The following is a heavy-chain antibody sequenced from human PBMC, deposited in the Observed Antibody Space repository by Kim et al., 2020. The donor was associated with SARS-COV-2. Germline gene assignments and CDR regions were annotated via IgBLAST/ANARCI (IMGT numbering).Heavy chain of an antibody. CDR3: ARNKDYFDY. J-gene: IGHJ4*02. CDR1: GYTFTSYW. CDR2: IYPGDSDT. V-gene: IGHV5-51*01. Sequence: GESLKISCKGSGYTFTSYWIGWVRQMPGKGLEWMGIIYPGDSDTRYSPSFQGQVTISADKSSSTAYRQRRSLKVSETAMYYCARNKDYFDYRGRGTLVTVSS.